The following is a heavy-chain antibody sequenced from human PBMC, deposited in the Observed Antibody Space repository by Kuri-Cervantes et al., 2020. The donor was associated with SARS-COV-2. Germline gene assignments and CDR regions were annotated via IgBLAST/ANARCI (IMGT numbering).Heavy chain of an antibody. Sequence: GESLKISCAASGFSLSRYTMNWVRQAPGKALEWVSSIRGSGSYIYYADSVKGRFTISKESGENSLYLHMNSLRGDDTAVYYCARDSWTMIRGVISVSFDYWGQGTLVTVSS. CDR3: ARDSWTMIRGVISVSFDY. D-gene: IGHD3-10*01. CDR1: GFSLSRYT. V-gene: IGHV3-21*01. CDR2: IRGSGSYI. J-gene: IGHJ4*02.